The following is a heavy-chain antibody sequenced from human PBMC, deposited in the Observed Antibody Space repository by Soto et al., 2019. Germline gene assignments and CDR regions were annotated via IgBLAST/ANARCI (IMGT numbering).Heavy chain of an antibody. D-gene: IGHD2-21*02. Sequence: SETLSLTCTVSGGSISSYYWSWIRQPSGKGLEWIGRIYTSGSTNYNPSLKSRVTRSVDTSKNQFSLKLSSVTAADTAVCYCARMEPSYCGGDCLGDAFDIWGQGTMVTVSS. V-gene: IGHV4-4*07. J-gene: IGHJ3*02. CDR3: ARMEPSYCGGDCLGDAFDI. CDR1: GGSISSYY. CDR2: IYTSGST.